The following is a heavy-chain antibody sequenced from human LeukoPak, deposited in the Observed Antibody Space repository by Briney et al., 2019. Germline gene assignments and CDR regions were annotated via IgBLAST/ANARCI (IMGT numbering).Heavy chain of an antibody. D-gene: IGHD4-23*01. CDR1: GFTFSSYG. CDR2: ICYDGSNK. V-gene: IGHV3-33*06. J-gene: IGHJ4*02. Sequence: PGGSLRLSCAASGFTFSSYGMHWVRHAPGKGLEWVAVICYDGSNKYYADSVKGRFTISRDNSKNTLYLQRNSLRAEDTAAYYCAKDHRSGGTSVVDYWGQGTLVTVSS. CDR3: AKDHRSGGTSVVDY.